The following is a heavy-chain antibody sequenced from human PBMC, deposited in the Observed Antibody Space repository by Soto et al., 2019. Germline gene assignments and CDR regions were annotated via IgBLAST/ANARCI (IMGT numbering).Heavy chain of an antibody. V-gene: IGHV3-21*01. Sequence: GGSLRLSCAASGFTFSSYGMIWVRQAPGKGLEWVASITSSSSYIYYEDSLKGRFTISRDNAKNSLFLQLDSLRAEDTAVYFCVRARSPDSRPDYWGQGTLVTVSS. CDR2: ITSSSSYI. D-gene: IGHD3-22*01. J-gene: IGHJ4*02. CDR3: VRARSPDSRPDY. CDR1: GFTFSSYG.